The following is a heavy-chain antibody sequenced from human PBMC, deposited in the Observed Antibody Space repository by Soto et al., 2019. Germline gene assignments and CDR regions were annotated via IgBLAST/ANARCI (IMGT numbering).Heavy chain of an antibody. CDR1: RFTFISYN. D-gene: IGHD6-6*01. CDR2: ISSSSTYI. Sequence: LRLSCAASRFTFISYNINWVRQAPWKGLEWVSSISSSSTYIYYADSVKGRLTISRDNANNSLYLQMNSLRAEDTAVYYCARALSALPDYWGQGTLVTVSS. J-gene: IGHJ4*02. CDR3: ARALSALPDY. V-gene: IGHV3-21*01.